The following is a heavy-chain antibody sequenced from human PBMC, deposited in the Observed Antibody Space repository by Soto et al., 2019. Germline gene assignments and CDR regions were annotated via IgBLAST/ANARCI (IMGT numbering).Heavy chain of an antibody. V-gene: IGHV4-39*02. CDR2: IYYSGST. CDR3: AREGGYSGYDFPLNLSWFDP. CDR1: GGSISSSSYY. J-gene: IGHJ5*02. Sequence: SETLSLTCTVSGGSISSSSYYWGWIRQPPGKGLEWIGSIYYSGSTYYNPSLKSRVTISVDTSKNQFSLKLSSVTAADTAVYYCAREGGYSGYDFPLNLSWFDPWGQGTLVT. D-gene: IGHD5-12*01.